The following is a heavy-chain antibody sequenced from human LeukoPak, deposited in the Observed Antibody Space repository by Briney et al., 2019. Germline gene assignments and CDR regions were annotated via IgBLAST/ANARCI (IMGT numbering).Heavy chain of an antibody. CDR1: GFTFSSYG. V-gene: IGHV3-30*18. J-gene: IGHJ4*02. D-gene: IGHD1-26*01. CDR3: AKVNLSGSYYYFDY. CDR2: ISYDGSNK. Sequence: PGRSLRLSCAASGFTFSSYGMHWVRQAPGKGLEWVAVISYDGSNKYYADSVQGRFTISRDNSKNTLYLQMNSLRAEDTAVYYCAKVNLSGSYYYFDYWGQGTLVTVSS.